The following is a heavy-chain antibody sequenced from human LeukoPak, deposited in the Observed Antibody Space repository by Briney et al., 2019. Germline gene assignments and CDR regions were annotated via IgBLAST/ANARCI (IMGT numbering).Heavy chain of an antibody. D-gene: IGHD2-15*01. CDR2: ISGSSGRI. Sequence: GGSLRLSCAASGFTFSNYDMSWVRQAPGKGLECFSAISGSSGRIYYEDTIKGRVTISRDNSKTTLYLQMNSVSAQATAVYYCANQDCSGPSCPPVSSFDYWGQGTLVTVSS. J-gene: IGHJ4*02. V-gene: IGHV3-23*01. CDR1: GFTFSNYD. CDR3: ANQDCSGPSCPPVSSFDY.